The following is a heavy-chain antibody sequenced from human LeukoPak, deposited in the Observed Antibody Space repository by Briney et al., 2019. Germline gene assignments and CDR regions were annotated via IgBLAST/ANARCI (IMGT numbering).Heavy chain of an antibody. CDR1: GFTLSSIP. J-gene: IGHJ4*02. CDR3: ATRHSSGYYFDY. Sequence: GGSLRLSCAASGFTLSSIPMTWVRQAPGKGLEWVSALSASGTTTYYAGSVKGRFTISRDISRNTLFLQMNSLRAEDTALYYCATRHSSGYYFDYWGQGTLVTVSS. V-gene: IGHV3-23*01. CDR2: LSASGTTT. D-gene: IGHD3-22*01.